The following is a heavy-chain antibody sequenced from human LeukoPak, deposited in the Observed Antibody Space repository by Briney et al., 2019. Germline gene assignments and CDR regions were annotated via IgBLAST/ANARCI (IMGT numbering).Heavy chain of an antibody. CDR2: IKQDGSDK. J-gene: IGHJ5*02. V-gene: IGHV3-7*01. D-gene: IGHD6-19*01. Sequence: GGSLRLSCAASGFTFSNYWMSWVRQAPGKGLEWAANIKQDGSDKYYVDSVKGRFTISRDNAKNSLYLQMNSLRAEDTAVYYCARAVAENWFDPWGQGTLVTVSS. CDR1: GFTFSNYW. CDR3: ARAVAENWFDP.